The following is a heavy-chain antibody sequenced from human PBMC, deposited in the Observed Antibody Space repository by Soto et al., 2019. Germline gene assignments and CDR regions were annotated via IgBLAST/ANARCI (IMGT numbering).Heavy chain of an antibody. D-gene: IGHD2-21*01. CDR3: AKARLWGGDGYNSYYYNAMDV. CDR2: IWYDGNTK. V-gene: IGHV3-30*02. Sequence: PGGSLRLSCVASGFNLSSYGMHWVRQAPGKGLEWVATIWYDGNTKYYVDTVKGRFTISRDNAKNSLYLQMNSLRPEDTALYYCAKARLWGGDGYNSYYYNAMDVWGQGTTVNVSS. CDR1: GFNLSSYG. J-gene: IGHJ6*01.